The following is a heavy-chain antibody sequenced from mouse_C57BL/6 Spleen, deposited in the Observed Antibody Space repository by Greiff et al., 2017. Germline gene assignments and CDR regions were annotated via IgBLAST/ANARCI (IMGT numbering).Heavy chain of an antibody. J-gene: IGHJ4*01. V-gene: IGHV1-52*01. CDR1: GYTFTSYW. Sequence: QVQLQQPGAELVRPGSSVKLSCKASGYTFTSYWMHWVKQRPIQGLEWIGNIDPSDSETHYNQKFKDKATLTVDKSSSTAYMQLSSLTSEDSAVYYCARRIDYGTNYYAMDYWGQGTSVTVSS. CDR2: IDPSDSET. D-gene: IGHD2-1*01. CDR3: ARRIDYGTNYYAMDY.